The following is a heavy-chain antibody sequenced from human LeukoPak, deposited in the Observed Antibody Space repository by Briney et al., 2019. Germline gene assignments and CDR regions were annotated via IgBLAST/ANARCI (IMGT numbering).Heavy chain of an antibody. CDR1: GFTFSSYA. CDR3: AKDMSGAYNYDSYDN. V-gene: IGHV3-23*01. J-gene: IGHJ4*02. D-gene: IGHD5-18*01. Sequence: GGSLRLSCAASGFTFSSYAMNWVRQSAGKGLEWVSGITGSGGSTYYADSVKGRFTISRDNSRNTLYLQMNSLTTEDTAVYFCAKDMSGAYNYDSYDNWGQGTLLTASS. CDR2: ITGSGGST.